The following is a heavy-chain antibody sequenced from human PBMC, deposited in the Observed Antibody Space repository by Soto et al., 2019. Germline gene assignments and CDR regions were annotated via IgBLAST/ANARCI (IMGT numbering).Heavy chain of an antibody. CDR2: MNPNSGNT. D-gene: IGHD2-2*01. J-gene: IGHJ3*02. CDR1: GYTFTSYD. Sequence: QVQLVQSGAEVKKPGASVKVSCKASGYTFTSYDINWVRQATGQGLEWMGWMNPNSGNTGYAQKFQGRVTMTRNTSISTAYMELSSLRSEDTAVYYCARGADIVVVPAAETRRTTGADDAFDIWGQGTMVIVSS. V-gene: IGHV1-8*01. CDR3: ARGADIVVVPAAETRRTTGADDAFDI.